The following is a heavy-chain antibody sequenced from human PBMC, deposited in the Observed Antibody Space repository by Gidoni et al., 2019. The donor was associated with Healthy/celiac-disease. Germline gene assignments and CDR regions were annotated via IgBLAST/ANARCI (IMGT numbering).Heavy chain of an antibody. Sequence: QLQLQESGTGLVKPSETLSLTCTVSGGSISSSSYYWGWIRQPPGKGLEWIGSIYYSGSTYYNPSLKSRVTISVDTSKNQFSLKLSSVTAADTAVYYCARTGGVAAAGTSYWGQGTLVTVSS. D-gene: IGHD6-13*01. CDR2: IYYSGST. J-gene: IGHJ4*02. CDR1: GGSISSSSYY. V-gene: IGHV4-39*01. CDR3: ARTGGVAAAGTSY.